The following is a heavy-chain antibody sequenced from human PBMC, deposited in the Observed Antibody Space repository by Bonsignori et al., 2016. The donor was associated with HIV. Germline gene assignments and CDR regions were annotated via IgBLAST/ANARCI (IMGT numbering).Heavy chain of an antibody. Sequence: WIRQPPGKGLEWVANIEQDGSEKHYVDSVKGRFTISRDNAKNSLYLQMNSLRAEDTAVYYCARDTDSSGYYWSYYYYMDVWGQRDHGHRLL. D-gene: IGHD3-22*01. CDR2: IEQDGSEK. CDR3: ARDTDSSGYYWSYYYYMDV. J-gene: IGHJ6*03. V-gene: IGHV3-7*03.